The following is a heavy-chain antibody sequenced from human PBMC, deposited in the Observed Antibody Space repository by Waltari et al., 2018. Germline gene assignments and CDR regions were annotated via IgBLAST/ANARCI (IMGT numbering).Heavy chain of an antibody. Sequence: QLQLQESGPGLVEPSGTLSLTCTVSGGSISSSSYYLGWLRQPPGQGLEWIGSIYDSGSTYYNPSLKSRFTISVDTSKNQFSLKLSTVTAADTAVYYCARGRSSWYVFYYWGQGTLVTVSS. CDR3: ARGRSSWYVFYY. CDR1: GGSISSSSYY. CDR2: IYDSGST. D-gene: IGHD6-13*01. J-gene: IGHJ4*02. V-gene: IGHV4-39*07.